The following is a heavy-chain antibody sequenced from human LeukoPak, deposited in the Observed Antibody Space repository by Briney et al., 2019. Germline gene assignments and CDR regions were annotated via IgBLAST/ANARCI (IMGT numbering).Heavy chain of an antibody. CDR1: GFTFSSYA. CDR2: ISAGGGNT. Sequence: GGSLRLSCAASGFTFSSYAMSWVRQAPGKGLEWVSAISAGGGNTYYADSVKGRFTISRDTSKNTLYLQMNSLRAEERAVYYCGKVPPVGATPPRNSFDSWAREPWSPSPQ. V-gene: IGHV3-23*01. J-gene: IGHJ4*02. D-gene: IGHD1-26*01. CDR3: GKVPPVGATPPRNSFDS.